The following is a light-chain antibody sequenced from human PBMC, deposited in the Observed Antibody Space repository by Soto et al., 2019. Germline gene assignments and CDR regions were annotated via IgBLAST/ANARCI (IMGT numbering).Light chain of an antibody. V-gene: IGLV1-40*01. CDR2: RNN. J-gene: IGLJ2*01. Sequence: QSVLTQPPSVSGAPGQRVTISCTGSSSNIGAGYDVHWYQQLPGTAPKLLIYRNNNRPSGVPDRFSGSKSGTSASLAISGLQSEDEADYYCAAWDVSLVVFGGGTQLTVL. CDR1: SSNIGAGYD. CDR3: AAWDVSLVV.